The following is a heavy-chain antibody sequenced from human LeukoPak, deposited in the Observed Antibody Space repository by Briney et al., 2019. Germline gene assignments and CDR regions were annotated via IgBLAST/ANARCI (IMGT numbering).Heavy chain of an antibody. CDR3: AKDLRVITWALDY. V-gene: IGHV3-23*01. CDR1: EFTFDNFA. CDR2: ISGGGGST. Sequence: GGSLRLSCVASEFTFDNFAMSWVRQAPGKGLEWVSAISGGGGSTYFADSVKGRFTISRDNSKNTLYLQMNSLRAEDTAVYYCAKDLRVITWALDYWGQGTLVTVSS. J-gene: IGHJ4*02. D-gene: IGHD3-22*01.